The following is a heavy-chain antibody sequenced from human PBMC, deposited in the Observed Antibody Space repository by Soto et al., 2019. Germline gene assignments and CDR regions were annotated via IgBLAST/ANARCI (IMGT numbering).Heavy chain of an antibody. V-gene: IGHV3-15*01. CDR3: TSAYYDILTGYYDFDY. CDR2: IKSKTDGGTT. Sequence: GSLRLSCAASGFTFSNAWMSWVRQAPGKGLEWVGRIKSKTDGGTTDYAAPVKGRFTISRDDSKNTLYLQMNSLKTEDTAVYYCTSAYYDILTGYYDFDYWGQGTLVTVSS. J-gene: IGHJ4*02. D-gene: IGHD3-9*01. CDR1: GFTFSNAW.